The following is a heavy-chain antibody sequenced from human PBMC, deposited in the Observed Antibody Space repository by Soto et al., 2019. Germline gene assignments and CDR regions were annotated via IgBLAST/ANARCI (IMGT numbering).Heavy chain of an antibody. CDR2: TYYSGST. J-gene: IGHJ4*02. Sequence: SETLSLTCTVSGSSISSGGYYWSWIRQHPGKGLQWIGCTYYSGSTYYNPSLKSRLITSVDTSKNGFSLKLSSVTAADTAVYYCARLGFGGNPYYFGYCGQGILVTASS. D-gene: IGHD2-15*01. CDR1: GSSISSGGYY. V-gene: IGHV4-31*03. CDR3: ARLGFGGNPYYFGY.